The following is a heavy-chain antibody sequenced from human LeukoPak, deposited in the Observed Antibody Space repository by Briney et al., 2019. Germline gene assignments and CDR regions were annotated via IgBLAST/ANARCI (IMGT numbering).Heavy chain of an antibody. V-gene: IGHV3-30*03. CDR3: ATLGRRALRYFSG. D-gene: IGHD3-9*01. CDR1: GFTFSQYD. CDR2: ISTDVSHK. Sequence: GGSLRLSCAASGFTFSQYDMHWVRQAPGKGLEWVAVISTDVSHKYYADSVKGRFTISRDNSKNTLYLQMNSLRAEDTAVYYCATLGRRALRYFSGWGQGTLVTVSS. J-gene: IGHJ4*02.